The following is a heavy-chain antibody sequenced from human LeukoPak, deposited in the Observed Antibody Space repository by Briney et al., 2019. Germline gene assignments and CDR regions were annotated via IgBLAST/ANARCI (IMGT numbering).Heavy chain of an antibody. D-gene: IGHD4-17*01. J-gene: IGHJ1*01. Sequence: PSETLSLTCTVSGGSISSYYWSWIRQPPGKGLEWIGYIYYSGSTNYNPSLKSRVTISVDTSKNQFSLRLSSVTAADTAVYYCARALSGDSAYFQHWGQGTLVTVSS. CDR1: GGSISSYY. CDR3: ARALSGDSAYFQH. CDR2: IYYSGST. V-gene: IGHV4-59*01.